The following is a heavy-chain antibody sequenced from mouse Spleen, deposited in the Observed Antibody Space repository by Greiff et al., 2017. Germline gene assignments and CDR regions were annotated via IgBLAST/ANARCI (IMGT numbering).Heavy chain of an antibody. D-gene: IGHD1-1*01. Sequence: DVQLQESGPELVKPGASVKIPCKASGYTFTDYNMDWVKQSHGKSLEWIGDINPNNGGTIYNQKFKGKATLTVDKSSSTAYMELRSLTSEDTAVYYCARDYGSSSWYFDVWGAGTTVTVSS. CDR1: GYTFTDYN. CDR2: INPNNGGT. CDR3: ARDYGSSSWYFDV. V-gene: IGHV1-18*01. J-gene: IGHJ1*01.